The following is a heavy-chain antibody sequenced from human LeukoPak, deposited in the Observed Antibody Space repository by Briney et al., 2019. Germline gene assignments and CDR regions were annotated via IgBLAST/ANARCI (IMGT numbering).Heavy chain of an antibody. CDR2: IYYSGST. V-gene: IGHV4-31*03. J-gene: IGHJ3*02. D-gene: IGHD5-18*01. CDR1: GGSISSGNYY. CDR3: ARADTGLAGAFDI. Sequence: SETLSLTCTVSGGSISSGNYYWSWIRQHPGKGLEWIAYIYYSGSTYYNPSLKSRVTISVDTSKNQFSLKLSSVTAADTAVYYCARADTGLAGAFDIWGQGTMVTVSS.